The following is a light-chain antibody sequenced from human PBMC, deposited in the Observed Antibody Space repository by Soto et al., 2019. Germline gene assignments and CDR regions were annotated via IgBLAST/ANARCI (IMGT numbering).Light chain of an antibody. CDR1: SSNIGSNI. V-gene: IGLV1-44*01. Sequence: QAVVTQPPSASGTPGQRVTISCSGSSSNIGSNIVNWYQQLPGTAPKLLIYSNTQRPSGVPDRFSGSKSGTSASLAISGLQSEDEADYYCAAWDDSLNGLYVFGTGTKVTVL. CDR2: SNT. CDR3: AAWDDSLNGLYV. J-gene: IGLJ1*01.